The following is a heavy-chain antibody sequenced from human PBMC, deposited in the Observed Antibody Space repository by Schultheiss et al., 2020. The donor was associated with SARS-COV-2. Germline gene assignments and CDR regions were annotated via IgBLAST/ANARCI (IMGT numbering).Heavy chain of an antibody. J-gene: IGHJ6*02. CDR3: ARHVNTWNDRGYYYYGMDV. D-gene: IGHD1-1*01. V-gene: IGHV4-4*02. Sequence: SETLSLTCAVSGDSISSSNWWSWVRQPPGKGLEWIGSLYYSGSGYYNPSLRSRVTISVDTSKNQFSLKVTSVTAADTAVYYCARHVNTWNDRGYYYYGMDVWGQGTTVTVSS. CDR2: LYYSGSG. CDR1: GDSISSSNW.